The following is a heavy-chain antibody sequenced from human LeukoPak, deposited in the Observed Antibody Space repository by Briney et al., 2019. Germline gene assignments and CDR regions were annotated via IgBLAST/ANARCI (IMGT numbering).Heavy chain of an antibody. Sequence: SVKVSCKASGGTFSSYAISWVRQAPGQGLGWMGGIIPIFGTANYARKFQGRVTITADESTSTAYMELSGLRSEDTAVYYCSKLLAYYYYMDVWGKGTTVTVSS. J-gene: IGHJ6*03. CDR2: IIPIFGTA. CDR3: SKLLAYYYYMDV. V-gene: IGHV1-69*01. D-gene: IGHD1-1*01. CDR1: GGTFSSYA.